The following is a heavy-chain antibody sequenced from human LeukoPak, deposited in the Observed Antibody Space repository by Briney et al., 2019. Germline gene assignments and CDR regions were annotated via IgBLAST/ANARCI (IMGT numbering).Heavy chain of an antibody. CDR1: GFTFSSYE. CDR3: ARSALLRTPLDF. V-gene: IGHV3-66*01. CDR2: FYSGSST. J-gene: IGHJ4*02. D-gene: IGHD1-26*01. Sequence: PGGSLRLSCAASGFTFSSYEMNWVRQAPGKGLEWISVFYSGSSTYYAASVKGRFTISRDNSKNTVYLQMNSLRGEDTAVYYCARSALLRTPLDFWGQGTLVTVSS.